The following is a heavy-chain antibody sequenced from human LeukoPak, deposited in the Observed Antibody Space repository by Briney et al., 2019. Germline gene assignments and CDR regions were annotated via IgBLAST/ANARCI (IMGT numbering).Heavy chain of an antibody. CDR1: GFTFRTYA. CDR3: ARGYRSGSSHFDY. CDR2: INCDGSST. Sequence: GGSLRLFCAASGFTFRTYAMTWVRQAPGEGLVGVSRINCDGSSTSYADSVKGRFTISRDNAKNAMYLQMNSLRAEDTAVYYCARGYRSGSSHFDYWGQGTLVTVSS. D-gene: IGHD1-26*01. J-gene: IGHJ4*02. V-gene: IGHV3-74*01.